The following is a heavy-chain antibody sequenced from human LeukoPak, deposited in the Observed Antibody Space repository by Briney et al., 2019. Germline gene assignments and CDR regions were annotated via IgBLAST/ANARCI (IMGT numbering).Heavy chain of an antibody. CDR2: FDPEDGET. J-gene: IGHJ6*03. CDR3: ATERITMVRGVIKPTQSMDV. D-gene: IGHD3-10*01. Sequence: ASVKVSCKVSGYTLTELSMHWVRQAPGKGLEWMGGFDPEDGETIYAQKFQGRVTMTEDTSTDTAYMELSSLRSEDTAVYYCATERITMVRGVIKPTQSMDVWGKGTTVTISS. V-gene: IGHV1-24*01. CDR1: GYTLTELS.